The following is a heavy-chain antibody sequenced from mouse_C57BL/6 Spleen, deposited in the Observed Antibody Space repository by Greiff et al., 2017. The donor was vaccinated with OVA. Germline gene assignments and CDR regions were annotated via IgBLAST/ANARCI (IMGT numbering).Heavy chain of an antibody. CDR3: ARSVYYGSHYEAMDY. J-gene: IGHJ4*01. D-gene: IGHD2-1*01. CDR2: INPSNGGT. Sequence: VKLQQSGTELVKPGASVKLSCKASGYTFTSYWMHWVKQRPGQGLEWIGNINPSNGGTNYNEKFKGKATLTVDKSSSTAYMQLSSLTSEDSAVYYCARSVYYGSHYEAMDYWGQGTSVTVSS. V-gene: IGHV1-53*01. CDR1: GYTFTSYW.